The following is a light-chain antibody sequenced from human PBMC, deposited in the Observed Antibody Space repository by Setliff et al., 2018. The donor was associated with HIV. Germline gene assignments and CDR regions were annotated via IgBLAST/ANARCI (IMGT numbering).Light chain of an antibody. CDR3: SSYTSSSTYV. Sequence: QSALPQPASVSGSPGQSITISCTGASSDVGYYNFVSWYQHHPGKAPKLIISEVSNRPSGVSNRFSGSKSGYTASLTISGLQAEDEADYYCSSYTSSSTYVFGTGTKVTVL. CDR1: SSDVGYYNF. V-gene: IGLV2-14*01. J-gene: IGLJ1*01. CDR2: EVS.